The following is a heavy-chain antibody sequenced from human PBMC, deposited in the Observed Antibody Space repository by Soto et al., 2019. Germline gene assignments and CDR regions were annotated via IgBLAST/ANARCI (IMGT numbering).Heavy chain of an antibody. D-gene: IGHD3-10*01. CDR3: AREVWGRGKYYGSGSYYYFDY. Sequence: GGSLRLSCAASGFTVSSNYMSWVRQAPGKGLEWVSVIYSGGSTYYADSVKGRFTISRDNSKNTLYLQMNSLRAEDTAVYYCAREVWGRGKYYGSGSYYYFDYWGQGTLVTVSS. CDR1: GFTVSSNY. V-gene: IGHV3-53*01. CDR2: IYSGGST. J-gene: IGHJ4*02.